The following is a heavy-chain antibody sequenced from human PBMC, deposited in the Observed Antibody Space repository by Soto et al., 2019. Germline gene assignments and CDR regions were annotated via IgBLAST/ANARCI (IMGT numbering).Heavy chain of an antibody. CDR2: INAGNGNT. CDR3: ARANLDEYYFDY. CDR1: GYTFTSYA. Sequence: ASVKVSCKASGYTFTSYAMHWVRQAPGQRLEWMGWINAGNGNTKYSQKFQGRVTITRDTSASTAYMELSSLRSEDTAVYYCARANLDEYYFDYWGQGTLVTVSS. V-gene: IGHV1-3*01. J-gene: IGHJ4*02.